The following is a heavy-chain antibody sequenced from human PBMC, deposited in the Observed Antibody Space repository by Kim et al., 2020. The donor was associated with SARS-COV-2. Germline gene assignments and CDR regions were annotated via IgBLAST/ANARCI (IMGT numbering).Heavy chain of an antibody. J-gene: IGHJ6*02. D-gene: IGHD3-10*01. CDR3: TRVGATYYSDSGTLYGLDV. CDR2: IGTAGDT. CDR1: GFTFSAYD. V-gene: IGHV3-13*01. Sequence: GGSLRLSCAASGFTFSAYDMHWVRQPPGKGLEWVSGIGTAGDTYFPGSVQGRFIISRENAKNSLYLQMDSLRAGDTAVYYCTRVGATYYSDSGTLYGLDVWGQGTKGIVSS.